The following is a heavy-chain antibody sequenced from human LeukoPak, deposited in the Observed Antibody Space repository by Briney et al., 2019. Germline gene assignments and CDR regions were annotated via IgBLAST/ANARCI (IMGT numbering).Heavy chain of an antibody. J-gene: IGHJ3*02. D-gene: IGHD3-16*01. CDR1: GFTFSQAW. Sequence: GGSLRLSCAASGFTFSQAWMSWVRQVPGKGLEWVGRIKSETDGGTIDYATPVKGRFTISRDDSKNTLYLQMNSLRAEDTAVYYCAFEIGRSQGAFDIWGQGTMITVSS. CDR3: AFEIGRSQGAFDI. V-gene: IGHV3-15*01. CDR2: IKSETDGGTI.